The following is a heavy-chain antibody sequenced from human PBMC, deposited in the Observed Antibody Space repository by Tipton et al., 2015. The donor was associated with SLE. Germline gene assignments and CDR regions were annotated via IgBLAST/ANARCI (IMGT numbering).Heavy chain of an antibody. Sequence: LRLSCAASGFTFSYYGMHWVRQAPGKGLEWVAFIRYDGSNKYYADSVKGRFTISRDNSKNTLYLQMNSLRAEDTAVYYCARERVYSSSRRFFDIWGQGTMVTVSS. CDR1: GFTFSYYG. CDR2: IRYDGSNK. CDR3: ARERVYSSSRRFFDI. V-gene: IGHV3-30*02. D-gene: IGHD6-6*01. J-gene: IGHJ3*02.